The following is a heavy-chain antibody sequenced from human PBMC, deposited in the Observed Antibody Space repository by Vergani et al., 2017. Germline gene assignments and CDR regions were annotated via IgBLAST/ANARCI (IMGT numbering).Heavy chain of an antibody. CDR2: INQDGSEK. D-gene: IGHD3-22*01. Sequence: EVQLVESGGGLVQPGGSLRLSCAASGFIFSHYWMSWVRQAPGKGLEWVANINQDGSEKYYVDSVKGRFTIARDNAKNSLYLQMNSLRAEDTALYYCARINCYGSSGYSLTRWHNWFDPWGQGTLITFSS. V-gene: IGHV3-7*01. CDR3: ARINCYGSSGYSLTRWHNWFDP. CDR1: GFIFSHYW. J-gene: IGHJ5*02.